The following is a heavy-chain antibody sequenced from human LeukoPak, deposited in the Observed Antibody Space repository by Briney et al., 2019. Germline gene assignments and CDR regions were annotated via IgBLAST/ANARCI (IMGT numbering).Heavy chain of an antibody. V-gene: IGHV3-7*03. D-gene: IGHD5-18*01. Sequence: GVLRLSCAASGFTFSSYWMSWVRQAPGKGLEWVANIKQDGSEKYYVDSVKGRFTISRDNAKNSLYLQMNSLRAEDTAVYYCAREDSYGAPDYWGRGTLVTVSS. CDR1: GFTFSSYW. CDR3: AREDSYGAPDY. J-gene: IGHJ4*02. CDR2: IKQDGSEK.